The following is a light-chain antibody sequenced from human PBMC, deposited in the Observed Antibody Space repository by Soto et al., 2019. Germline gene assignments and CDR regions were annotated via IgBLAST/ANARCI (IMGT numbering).Light chain of an antibody. J-gene: IGLJ1*01. CDR1: SSDIGGYNY. V-gene: IGLV2-14*01. Sequence: QSVLTQPASVSGSPGQSITISCTGGSSDIGGYNYVSWFQQHPGKAPKLMIYEVTNRPSGVSNRFSGSKSGSTASLTISGLQAEDEADYYCSSYTGSYTLYVFGTGTKVTVL. CDR2: EVT. CDR3: SSYTGSYTLYV.